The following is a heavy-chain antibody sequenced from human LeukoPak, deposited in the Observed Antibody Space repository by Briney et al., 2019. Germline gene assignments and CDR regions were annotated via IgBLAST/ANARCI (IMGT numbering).Heavy chain of an antibody. CDR1: GFAFSSYW. V-gene: IGHV3-7*01. CDR2: IRPDGNEK. Sequence: EGSLRLSCAASGFAFSSYWMTWVRQAPGKGLEWMANIRPDGNEKYYVDSVKGRFTISRDNAKNSLYLQMNSLRAEDTAIYYCARVSIVVEPGSNWFDPWGQGTLVTVSS. J-gene: IGHJ5*02. D-gene: IGHD2-2*01. CDR3: ARVSIVVEPGSNWFDP.